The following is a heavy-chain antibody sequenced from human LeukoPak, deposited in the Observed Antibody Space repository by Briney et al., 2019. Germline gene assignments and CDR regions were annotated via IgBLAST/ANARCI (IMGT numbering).Heavy chain of an antibody. D-gene: IGHD6-19*01. CDR2: IYYSGST. V-gene: IGHV4-59*01. CDR3: AKVYSSGWSHSDY. J-gene: IGHJ4*02. Sequence: PSETLSLTCTVSGGSISSYYWSWIRQPPGKGLEWIGYIYYSGSTNYNPSLKSRVTISVDTSKNQFSLKLSSVTAADTAVYYCAKVYSSGWSHSDYWGQGTLVTVSS. CDR1: GGSISSYY.